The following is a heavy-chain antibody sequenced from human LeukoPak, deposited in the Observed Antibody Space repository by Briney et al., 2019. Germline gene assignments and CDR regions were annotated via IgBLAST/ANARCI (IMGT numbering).Heavy chain of an antibody. D-gene: IGHD5-18*01. J-gene: IGHJ4*02. V-gene: IGHV3-30-3*01. CDR2: ISYDGSNK. CDR1: GFTFSSYA. CDR3: ARARGYSSPYYFDY. Sequence: GGSLRLFCAASGFTFSSYAMHWVRQAPGKGLEWVAVISYDGSNKYYADSVKGRFTISRDNSKNTLYLQMNSLRAEDTAVYYCARARGYSSPYYFDYWGQGTLVTVSS.